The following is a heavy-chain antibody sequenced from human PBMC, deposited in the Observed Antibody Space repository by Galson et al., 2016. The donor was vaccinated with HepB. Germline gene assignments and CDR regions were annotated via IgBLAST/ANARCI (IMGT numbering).Heavy chain of an antibody. V-gene: IGHV3-66*02. D-gene: IGHD5-24*01. J-gene: IGHJ4*02. Sequence: SLRLSCAASEFNTYMSWVRQAPGKGLEWVSLIYSDTNTHYADSVKGRFTISRDKSKNTLYLQMNSLRVEDTAVYYCARGERWLHLFDYWGQGTLVTVSS. CDR1: EFNTY. CDR3: ARGERWLHLFDY. CDR2: IYSDTNT.